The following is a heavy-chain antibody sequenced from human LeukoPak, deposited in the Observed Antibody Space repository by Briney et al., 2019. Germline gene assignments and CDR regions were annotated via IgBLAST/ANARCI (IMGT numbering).Heavy chain of an antibody. CDR3: AKDSDYYHSSGYYYAYFQH. V-gene: IGHV3-48*02. CDR2: ISSSSSTI. D-gene: IGHD3-22*01. CDR1: GFSVSNTY. Sequence: GGSLRLSCAASGFSVSNTYMSWVRQAPGKGLEWVSYISSSSSTIYYADSVKGRFTISRDNAKNSLYLQMNSLRDEDTAVYYCAKDSDYYHSSGYYYAYFQHWGQGTLVTVSS. J-gene: IGHJ1*01.